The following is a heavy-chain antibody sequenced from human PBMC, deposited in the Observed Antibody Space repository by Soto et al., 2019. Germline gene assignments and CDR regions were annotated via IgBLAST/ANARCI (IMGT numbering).Heavy chain of an antibody. J-gene: IGHJ4*02. CDR1: GYTFTAYG. CDR2: VGTVNANT. D-gene: IGHD3-9*01. Sequence: QVQLVQSGPEVTMPGASVKVSCKTSGYTFTAYGLAWLRQAPGQRPEWLGWVGTVNANTNYAEKFQGRVTMTSDRLTTTTYMELRSLRSDDTAVYYCARELNTDPTAYYSFAYRGQGTLVTVSS. V-gene: IGHV1-18*01. CDR3: ARELNTDPTAYYSFAY.